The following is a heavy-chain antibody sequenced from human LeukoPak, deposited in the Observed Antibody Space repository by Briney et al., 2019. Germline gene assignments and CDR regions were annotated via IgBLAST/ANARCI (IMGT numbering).Heavy chain of an antibody. CDR2: ISSSSSYI. J-gene: IGHJ6*04. CDR3: ARGESQVGAIIVAWEV. V-gene: IGHV3-21*01. D-gene: IGHD1-26*01. CDR1: GFTFSSYS. Sequence: GGSLRLSCAASGFTFSSYSMNWVRQAPGKGLEWVSSISSSSSYIYYADSVKGRFTISRDNAKNSLYLQMNSLRAEDTAVYYCARGESQVGAIIVAWEVWGKGTKVTVSS.